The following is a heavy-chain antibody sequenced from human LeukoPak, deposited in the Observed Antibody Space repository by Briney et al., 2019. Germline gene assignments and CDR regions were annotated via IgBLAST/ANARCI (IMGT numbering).Heavy chain of an antibody. CDR2: ISGSGGST. D-gene: IGHD1-26*01. V-gene: IGHV3-23*01. CDR1: GFTFSSYA. J-gene: IGHJ4*02. CDR3: AKDLEYSGSYNFDY. Sequence: PGGSLRLSCAASGFTFSSYAMSWVRQAPGKGLEWVSAISGSGGSTYYADSVKGRLTISRDNSKNTLYLQMNSLRAEDTAVYYCAKDLEYSGSYNFDYWGQGTLVTVSS.